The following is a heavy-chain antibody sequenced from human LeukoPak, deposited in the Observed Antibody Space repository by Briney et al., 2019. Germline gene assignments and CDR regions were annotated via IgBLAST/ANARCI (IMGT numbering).Heavy chain of an antibody. CDR3: ARDNSHPTTGVFGGRVYWFDP. D-gene: IGHD3-10*01. CDR1: GGTFSSYA. V-gene: IGHV1-69*13. Sequence: ASVKVSCKASGGTFSSYAISWVRQAPGQGLEWMGGIIPTFGTANYAQKFQGRVTITADESTSTAYMELSSLRSEDTAVYYCARDNSHPTTGVFGGRVYWFDPWGQGTLVTVSS. J-gene: IGHJ5*02. CDR2: IIPTFGTA.